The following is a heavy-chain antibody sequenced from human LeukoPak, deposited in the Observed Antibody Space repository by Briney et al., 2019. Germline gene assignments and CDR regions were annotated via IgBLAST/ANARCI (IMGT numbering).Heavy chain of an antibody. CDR2: IYYSGST. CDR1: GGSISSYY. J-gene: IGHJ4*02. V-gene: IGHV4-59*01. Sequence: SETLSLTCTVSGGSISSYYWSWIRQPPGKGLEWIGYIYYSGSTNYNPSLKSRVTISVDTSKNQFSLKLSSVTAADTAVYYCARDEEYYYDSSGYYYWGQGTLVTVSS. D-gene: IGHD3-22*01. CDR3: ARDEEYYYDSSGYYY.